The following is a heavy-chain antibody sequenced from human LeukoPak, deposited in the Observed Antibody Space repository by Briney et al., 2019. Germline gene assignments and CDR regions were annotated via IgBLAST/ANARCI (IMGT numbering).Heavy chain of an antibody. CDR3: AKGAHYYDSSGYFLYFDY. Sequence: PGGSLRLSCVASGFTFSSYAMSWVRQAPGKGLEWVSAISGSGGTTYYADSVKGRFTISRDNSKNTLYLQMNSLRAEDTAVYYCAKGAHYYDSSGYFLYFDYWGQGTLVTVSS. CDR2: ISGSGGTT. V-gene: IGHV3-23*01. J-gene: IGHJ4*02. CDR1: GFTFSSYA. D-gene: IGHD3-22*01.